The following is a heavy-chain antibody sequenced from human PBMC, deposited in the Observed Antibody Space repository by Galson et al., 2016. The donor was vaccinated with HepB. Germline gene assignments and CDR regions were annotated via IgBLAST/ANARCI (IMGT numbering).Heavy chain of an antibody. D-gene: IGHD1-1*01. J-gene: IGHJ4*01. V-gene: IGHV1-24*01. CDR3: ASEVMQLERHRYIDF. CDR1: GYSVTDFS. Sequence: SVKVSCKVSGYSVTDFSMHWVRQAPGKGLEWMGGFDPKAEETIFAQKFQGRVTVTEDTSTDTAYMELTSLRSEDTAVYYCASEVMQLERHRYIDFWGQGTLVIVSS. CDR2: FDPKAEET.